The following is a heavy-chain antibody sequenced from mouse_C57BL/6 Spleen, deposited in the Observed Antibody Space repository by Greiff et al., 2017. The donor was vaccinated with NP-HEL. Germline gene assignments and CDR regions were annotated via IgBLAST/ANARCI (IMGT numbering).Heavy chain of an antibody. CDR3: ARSYYSNYGDWYFDV. J-gene: IGHJ1*03. CDR1: GYSITSDY. D-gene: IGHD2-5*01. CDR2: ISYSGST. V-gene: IGHV3-8*01. Sequence: VQLQQSGPGLAKPSQTLSLTCSVTGYSITSDYWNWIRKFPGNKLEYMGYISYSGSTYYNPSLKSRISITRDTSKNQYYLQLNSVTTEDTATYYCARSYYSNYGDWYFDVWGTGTTVTVSS.